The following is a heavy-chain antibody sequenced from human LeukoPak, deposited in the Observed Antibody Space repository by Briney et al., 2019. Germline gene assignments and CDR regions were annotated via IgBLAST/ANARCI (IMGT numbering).Heavy chain of an antibody. Sequence: SETLFLTCIVSGGSISSYYWSWIRQPPGKGLEWIGYIYYSGSTNYNPSLKSRVTISVDTSKNQFSLKLSSVTAADTAVYYCAYLLDYYDSSGTDYWGQGTLVTVS. CDR2: IYYSGST. V-gene: IGHV4-59*08. CDR3: AYLLDYYDSSGTDY. D-gene: IGHD3-22*01. CDR1: GGSISSYY. J-gene: IGHJ4*02.